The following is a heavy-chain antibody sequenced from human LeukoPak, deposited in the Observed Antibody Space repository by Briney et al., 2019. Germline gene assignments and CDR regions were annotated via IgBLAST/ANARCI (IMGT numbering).Heavy chain of an antibody. Sequence: ASAKVSCKASGYSFIDYYIHWVRQAPGQGLEWMGWVNPHSGGTKFAQKFQGRVTMTRDTSINTAYMEVSSLRSDDTAVYYCARDIRDYYGSGSYWLLWGQGTLVTVAS. D-gene: IGHD3-10*01. CDR3: ARDIRDYYGSGSYWLL. CDR2: VNPHSGGT. CDR1: GYSFIDYY. V-gene: IGHV1-2*02. J-gene: IGHJ4*02.